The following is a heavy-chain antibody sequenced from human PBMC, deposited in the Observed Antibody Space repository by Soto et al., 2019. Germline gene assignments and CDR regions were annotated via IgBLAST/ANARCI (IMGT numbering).Heavy chain of an antibody. Sequence: LRLSCAASGFTFSSYEMNWVRQAPGKGLEWVSYISSSGRTTYYADSVKGRFTISRDNAKNSLSLQMNSLRADDTAVYYCARDRDELVGIFPYYYGMDVWGQGTTVTVSS. CDR1: GFTFSSYE. CDR3: ARDRDELVGIFPYYYGMDV. J-gene: IGHJ6*02. CDR2: ISSSGRTT. D-gene: IGHD2-21*01. V-gene: IGHV3-48*03.